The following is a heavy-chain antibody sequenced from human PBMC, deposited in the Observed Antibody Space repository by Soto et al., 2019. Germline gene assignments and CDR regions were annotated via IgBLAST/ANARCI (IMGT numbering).Heavy chain of an antibody. CDR2: IFSNDEK. D-gene: IGHD3-22*01. J-gene: IGHJ6*02. Sequence: QVTLKESGPVLVKPTETLTLTCTVSGFSLSNARMGVSWIRQPPGKALEWLAHIFSNDEKSYSTSLKSRLTISKDTSKSQVVITMTNMDPVDTATYYCARGTSFYYYDSSGYYGGGRVYYYYGMDVWGQGTTVTVSS. CDR1: GFSLSNARMG. V-gene: IGHV2-26*01. CDR3: ARGTSFYYYDSSGYYGGGRVYYYYGMDV.